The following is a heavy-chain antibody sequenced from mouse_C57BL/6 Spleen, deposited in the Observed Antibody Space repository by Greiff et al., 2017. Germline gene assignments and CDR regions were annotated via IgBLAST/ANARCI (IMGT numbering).Heavy chain of an antibody. CDR2: LNPNYGTT. V-gene: IGHV1-39*01. J-gene: IGHJ4*01. Sequence: EVQLQQSGPELVKPGASVKISCKASGYSFTDYNMNWVKQSNGTSLEWIGVLNPNYGTTSYNQKFKGKATLTVDQSSSTAYMQLNSLTSEDSAVYYCARYYDYDGNAMDYWGQGTSVTVSS. D-gene: IGHD2-4*01. CDR3: ARYYDYDGNAMDY. CDR1: GYSFTDYN.